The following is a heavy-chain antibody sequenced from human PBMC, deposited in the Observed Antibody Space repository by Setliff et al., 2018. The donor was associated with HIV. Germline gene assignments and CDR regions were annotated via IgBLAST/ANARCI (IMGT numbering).Heavy chain of an antibody. Sequence: SETLSLTCAVYGGSASGYYWTWMRHLPGRGLQWIGEINHSGSTTYNPSLKSRIKISVDMSKNQFSLDMTSVTAADTAVYYCATKRVVRGRPFDSWGQGTLVTVSS. V-gene: IGHV4-34*01. CDR1: GGSASGYY. J-gene: IGHJ4*02. CDR3: ATKRVVRGRPFDS. CDR2: INHSGST. D-gene: IGHD3-10*01.